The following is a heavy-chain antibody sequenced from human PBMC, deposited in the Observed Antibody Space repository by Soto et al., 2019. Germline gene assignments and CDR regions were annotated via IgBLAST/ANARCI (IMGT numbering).Heavy chain of an antibody. CDR3: ARDQYSSSSGGY. CDR1: GFTFSSYS. J-gene: IGHJ4*02. D-gene: IGHD6-6*01. V-gene: IGHV3-21*01. CDR2: ISSSSSYI. Sequence: PGGSLRLSCAASGFTFSSYSMNWVRQAPGKGLEWVSSISSSSSYIYYADSVKGRFTISRDNAKNSLYLQMDSLRAEDTAVYYCARDQYSSSSGGYWGQGTLVTVSS.